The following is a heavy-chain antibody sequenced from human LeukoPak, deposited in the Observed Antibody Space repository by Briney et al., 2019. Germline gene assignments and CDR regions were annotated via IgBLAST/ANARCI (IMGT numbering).Heavy chain of an antibody. CDR1: GFTFSSYW. J-gene: IGHJ4*02. Sequence: PGGSLRLSCAASGFTFSSYWMNWARQAPGKGLEWVASINHNGNVDYYVDSVKGRFTISRDNAKNSLYLQVSNLRAEDTAVYYCARTLLWFGEFYLDYWGQGTLVTVSS. D-gene: IGHD3-10*01. V-gene: IGHV3-7*03. CDR3: ARTLLWFGEFYLDY. CDR2: INHNGNVD.